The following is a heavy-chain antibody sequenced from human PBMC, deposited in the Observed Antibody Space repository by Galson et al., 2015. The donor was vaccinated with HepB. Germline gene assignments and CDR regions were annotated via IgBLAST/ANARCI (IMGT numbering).Heavy chain of an antibody. V-gene: IGHV1-18*01. Sequence: SVKVSCKASGYTFTSYCITWVRQAPGQGLEWMGWISAYDSTTNYAQKLQGRVTMTTETSTTTAYMELRSLRSDDTAVYYCARGAIVAVVPASPVVGFDAWGQGTPVTVSS. CDR2: ISAYDSTT. D-gene: IGHD2-15*01. CDR3: ARGAIVAVVPASPVVGFDA. J-gene: IGHJ5*01. CDR1: GYTFTSYC.